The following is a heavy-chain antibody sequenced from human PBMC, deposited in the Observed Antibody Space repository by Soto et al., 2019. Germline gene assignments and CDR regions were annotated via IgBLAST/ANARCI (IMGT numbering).Heavy chain of an antibody. J-gene: IGHJ4*02. Sequence: GGSLRLSCAASGFTFSSYSMNWVRQAPGKGLEWVSSISSSSSYIYYADSVKGRFTISRDNAKNSLYLQMNSLRAEDTAVYYCARDIDLEPIFAYWGQGTLVTVSS. CDR2: ISSSSSYI. CDR3: ARDIDLEPIFAY. CDR1: GFTFSSYS. V-gene: IGHV3-21*01. D-gene: IGHD1-1*01.